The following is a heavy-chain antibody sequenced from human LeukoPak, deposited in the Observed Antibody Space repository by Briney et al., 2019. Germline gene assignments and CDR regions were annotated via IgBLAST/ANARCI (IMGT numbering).Heavy chain of an antibody. CDR3: ARQAKMATITGPFDY. V-gene: IGHV5-51*01. CDR1: GYSFTSYW. Sequence: GESLKISCKGSGYSFTSYWIGWVRQMLGKGLEWMGIIYPGDSDTRYSPSFQGQVTISADKSISTAYLQWSSLKASDTAMYYCARQAKMATITGPFDYWGQGTLVTVSS. D-gene: IGHD5-24*01. J-gene: IGHJ4*02. CDR2: IYPGDSDT.